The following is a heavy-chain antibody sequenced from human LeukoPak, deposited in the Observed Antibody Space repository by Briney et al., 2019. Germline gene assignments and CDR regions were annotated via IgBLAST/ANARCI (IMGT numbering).Heavy chain of an antibody. CDR3: ARGRKFDY. V-gene: IGHV4-34*01. Sequence: SETLSLTCAVYGGSFSGYYWSWLRQPPGNGLEWIGEINHSGSTNYNPSLKSRVTISVDTSKNQFSLKLSSVTAADTAVYYCARGRKFDYWGQGTLVTVSS. CDR1: GGSFSGYY. J-gene: IGHJ4*02. CDR2: INHSGST. D-gene: IGHD1-14*01.